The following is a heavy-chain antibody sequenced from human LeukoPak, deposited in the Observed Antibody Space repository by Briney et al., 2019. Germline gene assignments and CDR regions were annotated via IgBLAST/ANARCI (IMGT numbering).Heavy chain of an antibody. J-gene: IGHJ3*02. CDR1: GGSFSGYY. CDR2: INYIGSI. D-gene: IGHD3-16*01. CDR3: ARPRYLYADSGHTDI. V-gene: IGHV4-34*01. Sequence: SETLSLTCDVYGGSFSGYYWTWIRQSPGKGLEWIGEINYIGSINYNPSLKSRVSISVGTSKSQFSLKLSSVTVADTAVYYCARPRYLYADSGHTDIWGQGTMVTVSS.